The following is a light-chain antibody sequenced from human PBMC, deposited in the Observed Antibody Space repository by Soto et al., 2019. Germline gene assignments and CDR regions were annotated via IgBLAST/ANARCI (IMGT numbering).Light chain of an antibody. CDR1: QSVTSY. Sequence: EIVMTQSPATLSVSPGEKATLSCRASQSVTSYLAWYQQTPGQAPRLLIQGASARATDVPARFSGSGSGTEFTLTISSLQSEDFAVYYCQQYSNWPWTFGQGTKVKI. V-gene: IGKV3-15*01. J-gene: IGKJ1*01. CDR3: QQYSNWPWT. CDR2: GAS.